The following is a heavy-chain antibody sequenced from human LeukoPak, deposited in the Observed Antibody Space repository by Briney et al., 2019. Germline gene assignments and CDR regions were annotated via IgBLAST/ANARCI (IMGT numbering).Heavy chain of an antibody. CDR1: GGSFSGYY. D-gene: IGHD6-19*01. Sequence: SETLSLTCAVYGGSFSGYYWSWIRQPPGKGLEWIGEINHSGSTNYNPSLKSRVTISVDTSKNQFSLKLSSVTAADTAVYYCARIIAVAGTVGFDPWGQGTLVTVSS. CDR2: INHSGST. V-gene: IGHV4-34*01. CDR3: ARIIAVAGTVGFDP. J-gene: IGHJ5*02.